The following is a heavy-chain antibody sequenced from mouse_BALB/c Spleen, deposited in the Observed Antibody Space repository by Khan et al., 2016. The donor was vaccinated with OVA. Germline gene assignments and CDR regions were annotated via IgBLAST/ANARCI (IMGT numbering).Heavy chain of an antibody. CDR1: GFSLSRYS. D-gene: IGHD2-10*02. Sequence: QVQLKQSGPGLVAPSQSLSITCTVSGFSLSRYSVHWVRQPPGKGLEWLGMIWSGGSTDYNSALESRLSISKDNSKSQVFLKMNSLQTDDTAMYXCARKKYGNYVSLDYWGQGTSVTVSS. V-gene: IGHV2-6-4*01. CDR3: ARKKYGNYVSLDY. CDR2: IWSGGST. J-gene: IGHJ4*01.